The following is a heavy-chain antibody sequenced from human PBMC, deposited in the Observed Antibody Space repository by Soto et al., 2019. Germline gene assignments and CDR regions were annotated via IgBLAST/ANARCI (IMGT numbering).Heavy chain of an antibody. CDR2: IDPSGGGT. D-gene: IGHD2-15*01. J-gene: IGHJ5*02. CDR3: ARDRVDCSGGNCWRSVEDT. V-gene: IGHV1-46*01. Sequence: QVQLVQSGAEVKKPGASVKVSCKASGYTFTIYYMHWVRQAPGQGLEGMGIIDPSGGGTSYAQKFQGRLTMTRDTSTSTVYMELSSLRSEDTAVYYCARDRVDCSGGNCWRSVEDTWGQGTLVTVSS. CDR1: GYTFTIYY.